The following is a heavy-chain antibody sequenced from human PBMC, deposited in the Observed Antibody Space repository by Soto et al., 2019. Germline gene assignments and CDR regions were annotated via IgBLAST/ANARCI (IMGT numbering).Heavy chain of an antibody. Sequence: PSETLSLTCAVSGGSISSSNWWSWVRQPPGKGLEWIGEIYHSGSTNYNPSLKSRVTISVDKSKNQFSLKLSSVTAADTAVYYCARQTLIGSWSGGVDYWGQGTLVPVSS. CDR3: ARQTLIGSWSGGVDY. CDR2: IYHSGST. CDR1: GGSISSSNW. V-gene: IGHV4-4*02. D-gene: IGHD6-13*01. J-gene: IGHJ4*02.